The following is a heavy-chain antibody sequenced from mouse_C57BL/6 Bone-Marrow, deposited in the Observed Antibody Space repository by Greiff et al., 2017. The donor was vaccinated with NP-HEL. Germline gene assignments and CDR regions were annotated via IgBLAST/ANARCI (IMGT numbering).Heavy chain of an antibody. CDR2: IDPENGDT. J-gene: IGHJ2*01. V-gene: IGHV14-4*01. CDR1: GFNIKDDY. Sequence: VHVKQSGAELVRPGASVKLSCTASGFNIKDDYMHWVKQRPEQGLEWIGWIDPENGDTEYASKFQGKATITADTSSNTAYLQLSSLTSEDTAVYYCTTGYDHFDYWGQGTTLTVSS. CDR3: TTGYDHFDY. D-gene: IGHD2-2*01.